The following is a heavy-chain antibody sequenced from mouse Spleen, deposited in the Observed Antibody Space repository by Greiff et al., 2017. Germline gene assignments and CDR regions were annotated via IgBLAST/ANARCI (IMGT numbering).Heavy chain of an antibody. CDR2: IDPENGDT. Sequence: EVQLQESGAELVRPGASVKLSCTASGFNIKDDYMHWVKQRPEQGLEWIGWIDPENGDTEYASKFQGKATITADTSSNTAYLQLSSLTSEDTAVYYCTTGGNGGKNYAMDYWGQGTSVTVSS. D-gene: IGHD2-1*01. V-gene: IGHV14-4*01. CDR3: TTGGNGGKNYAMDY. CDR1: GFNIKDDY. J-gene: IGHJ4*01.